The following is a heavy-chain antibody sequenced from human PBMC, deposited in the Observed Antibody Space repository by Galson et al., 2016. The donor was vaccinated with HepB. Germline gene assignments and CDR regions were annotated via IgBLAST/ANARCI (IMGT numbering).Heavy chain of an antibody. Sequence: LSCATSGLSFSVRGMHWVRQAPGKGLEWVAVIWNDGRTTYYGDSVKGRFIISRDNSRETLYLQMNSLRVDDTAIYYCATDGPPTVVVGAALDSWGQGTLVTVSS. CDR2: IWNDGRTT. CDR1: GLSFSVRG. CDR3: ATDGPPTVVVGAALDS. J-gene: IGHJ5*01. D-gene: IGHD2-15*01. V-gene: IGHV3-33*01.